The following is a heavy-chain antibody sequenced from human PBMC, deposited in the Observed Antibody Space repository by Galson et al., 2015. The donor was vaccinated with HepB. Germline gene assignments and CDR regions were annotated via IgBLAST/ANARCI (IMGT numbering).Heavy chain of an antibody. J-gene: IGHJ3*02. CDR2: IKPDGTET. V-gene: IGHV3-7*01. Sequence: SLRLSCAVSGITFSSYWMNWLRQAPGKGLDCVASIKPDGTETQYVDPVKGRFTISRDNAKNSLYLQMNSLTVEDTAVYYCATGGLMYAFEIWGRGTKVTVSS. D-gene: IGHD2-8*01. CDR1: GITFSSYW. CDR3: ATGGLMYAFEI.